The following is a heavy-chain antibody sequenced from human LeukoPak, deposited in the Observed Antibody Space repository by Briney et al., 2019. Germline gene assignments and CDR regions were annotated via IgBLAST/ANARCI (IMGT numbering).Heavy chain of an antibody. CDR2: IRYDGSNK. D-gene: IGHD3-3*01. Sequence: GGSLRLSCAASGFTFSSYGMHWVRQAPGEGLEWVAFIRYDGSNKYYADSVKGRFTISRDNAKNSLYLQMNSLRAEDTAVYYCAREGRFDFWSGYEKGDWFDPWGQGTLVTVSS. CDR3: AREGRFDFWSGYEKGDWFDP. CDR1: GFTFSSYG. V-gene: IGHV3-30*02. J-gene: IGHJ5*02.